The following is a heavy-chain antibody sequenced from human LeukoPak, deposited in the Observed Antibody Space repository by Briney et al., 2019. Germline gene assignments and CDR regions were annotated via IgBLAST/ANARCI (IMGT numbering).Heavy chain of an antibody. CDR3: ARRWGVAGVYYYYYYGMDV. D-gene: IGHD6-19*01. CDR1: GRSISSSSYY. CDR2: IYYSGST. Sequence: SETLSLTCTVSGRSISSSSYYWGWIRQPPGKGLEWIGSIYYSGSTYYNPSLKSRVTISVDTSKNQFSMKLSSVTAADTAVYYCARRWGVAGVYYYYYYGMDVWGQGTTVTVSS. V-gene: IGHV4-39*01. J-gene: IGHJ6*02.